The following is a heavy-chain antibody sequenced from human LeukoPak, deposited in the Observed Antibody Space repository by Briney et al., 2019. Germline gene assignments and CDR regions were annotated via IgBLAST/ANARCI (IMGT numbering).Heavy chain of an antibody. J-gene: IGHJ4*02. V-gene: IGHV3-73*01. D-gene: IGHD1-26*01. CDR1: GFTFSGSA. Sequence: GGSLRLSCAASGFTFSGSAMHWVRQASGKGLEWVGRIRSKANSYATAYAASVKGRFTISRDDSKNTAYLQMNSLKTEDTAVYYCTSGSLESDYWGQGTLVTVSS. CDR2: IRSKANSYAT. CDR3: TSGSLESDY.